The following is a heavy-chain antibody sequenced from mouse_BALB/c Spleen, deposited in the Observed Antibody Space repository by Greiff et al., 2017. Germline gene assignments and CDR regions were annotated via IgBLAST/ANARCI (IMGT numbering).Heavy chain of an antibody. CDR2: ISSGGSYT. D-gene: IGHD4-1*01. V-gene: IGHV5-6-4*01. Sequence: EVKLMESGGGLVKPGGSLKLSCAASGFTFSSYTMSWVRQTPEKRLEWVATISSGGSYTYYPDSVKGRFTISRDNAKNTLYLQMSSLKSEDTAMYYCTRGGLVTGTGFAYWGQGTLVTVSA. J-gene: IGHJ3*01. CDR1: GFTFSSYT. CDR3: TRGGLVTGTGFAY.